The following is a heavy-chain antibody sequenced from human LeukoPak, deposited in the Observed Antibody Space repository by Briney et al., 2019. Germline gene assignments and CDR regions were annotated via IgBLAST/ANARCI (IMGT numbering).Heavy chain of an antibody. CDR2: INHSGST. CDR1: GGSFSGYY. V-gene: IGHV4-34*01. CDR3: ARGEEYYGSGSYYNRGFDY. D-gene: IGHD3-10*01. J-gene: IGHJ4*02. Sequence: KRSETLSLTCAVYGGSFSGYYWSWIRQPPGKGLEWIGEINHSGSTNYNPSLKSRVTISVDTSKNQFSLKLSSVTAADTAVYYGARGEEYYGSGSYYNRGFDYWGQGTLVTVSS.